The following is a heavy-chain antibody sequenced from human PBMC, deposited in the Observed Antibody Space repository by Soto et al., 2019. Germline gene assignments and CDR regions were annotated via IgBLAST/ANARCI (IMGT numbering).Heavy chain of an antibody. Sequence: ASVKVSCKASGYTFTSYGITWVRQAPGQGLEWMGWISANNGNTNYVQKFRGRVTMTTDTSTSTAFMELRSLRADDTAVYYCARDLGFSDFVVHYWGQGSLVTVSS. V-gene: IGHV1-18*01. CDR1: GYTFTSYG. CDR2: ISANNGNT. D-gene: IGHD2-21*02. CDR3: ARDLGFSDFVVHY. J-gene: IGHJ4*02.